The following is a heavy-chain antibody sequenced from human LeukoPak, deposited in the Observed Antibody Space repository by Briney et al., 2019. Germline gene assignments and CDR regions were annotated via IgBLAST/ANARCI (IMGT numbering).Heavy chain of an antibody. Sequence: GGSLRLSCAASGFTVSSNYMSWIRQAPGKGLEWVSVIYSGGRTDYADSVKGRFTISRDSSKNTVFLQMSSLRAEDTAVYYCAKSAGKGPESGSDDYWGQGTLVTVSS. J-gene: IGHJ4*02. CDR1: GFTVSSNY. CDR3: AKSAGKGPESGSDDY. CDR2: IYSGGRT. V-gene: IGHV3-53*01. D-gene: IGHD1-14*01.